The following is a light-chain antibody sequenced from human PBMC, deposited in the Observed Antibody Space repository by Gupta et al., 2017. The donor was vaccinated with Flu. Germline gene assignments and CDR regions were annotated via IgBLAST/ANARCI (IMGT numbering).Light chain of an antibody. V-gene: IGKV4-1*01. Sequence: DIVMTQSPDSLAVSLGERATINCRSSQGVLYSSNDKNYLAWYQQKPRQPPKLLIYWASIRESGVPDRFSGSGYGTNFTLTISSRQAEDVAVYYCQQYDSTPSYIFGQGTKMEIK. CDR1: QGVLYSSNDKNY. CDR3: QQYDSTPSYI. J-gene: IGKJ2*01. CDR2: WAS.